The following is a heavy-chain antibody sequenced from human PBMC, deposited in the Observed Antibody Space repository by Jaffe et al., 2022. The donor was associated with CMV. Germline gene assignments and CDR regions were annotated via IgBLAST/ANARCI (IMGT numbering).Heavy chain of an antibody. D-gene: IGHD6-13*01. CDR3: RTAAAGRPDLDY. V-gene: IGHV4-39*01. Sequence: QLQLQESGPGLVKPSETLSLTCTVSGGSISSSSYYWGWIRQPPGKGLEWIGSIYYSGSTYYNPSLKSRVTISVDTSKNQFSLKLSSVTAADTAVYYCRTAAAGRPDLDYWGQGTLVTVSS. CDR2: IYYSGST. J-gene: IGHJ4*02. CDR1: GGSISSSSYY.